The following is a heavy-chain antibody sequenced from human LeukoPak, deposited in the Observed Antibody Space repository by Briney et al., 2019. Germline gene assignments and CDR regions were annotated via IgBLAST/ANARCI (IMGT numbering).Heavy chain of an antibody. D-gene: IGHD1-7*01. Sequence: PGGSLRLSCAASGFSVSSNYMSWVRQAPGKGLEWVSVIYSAGSTYYADSVKGRFTISRDNSKNTLYLQMNSLRVEDTVVYYCARGNWNSPFDYWGQGTLVTVSS. J-gene: IGHJ4*02. CDR1: GFSVSSNY. CDR2: IYSAGST. CDR3: ARGNWNSPFDY. V-gene: IGHV3-53*01.